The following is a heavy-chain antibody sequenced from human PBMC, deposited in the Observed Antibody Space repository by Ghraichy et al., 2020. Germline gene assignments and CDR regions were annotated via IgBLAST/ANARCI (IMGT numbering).Heavy chain of an antibody. J-gene: IGHJ5*02. D-gene: IGHD6-25*01. CDR1: GGSISSYY. V-gene: IGHV4-59*01. CDR3: ARDLSGSAPYNWFDP. Sequence: SETLSLTCTVSGGSISSYYWSWIRQPPGKGLEWIGYIYYSGSTNYNPSLKSRVTISVDTSKNQFSLKLSSVTAADTAVYYCARDLSGSAPYNWFDPWGQGTLVTVSS. CDR2: IYYSGST.